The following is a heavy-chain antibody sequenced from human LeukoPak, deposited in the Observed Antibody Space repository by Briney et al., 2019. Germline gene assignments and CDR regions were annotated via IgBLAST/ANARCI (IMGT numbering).Heavy chain of an antibody. Sequence: GGSLRLSCAASGFTVSSNYMSWVRQAPGKGLEWVSVIYSGGSTYYADSVKGRFTISRDNSKNTLYLQMNSLRAEDTAVYYCAREDFIYGSTFGFDPWGQGTLVTVSS. D-gene: IGHD3-10*01. J-gene: IGHJ5*02. V-gene: IGHV3-66*01. CDR3: AREDFIYGSTFGFDP. CDR2: IYSGGST. CDR1: GFTVSSNY.